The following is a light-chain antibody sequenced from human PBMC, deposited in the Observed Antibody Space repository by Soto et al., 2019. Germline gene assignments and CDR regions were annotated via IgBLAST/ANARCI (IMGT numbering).Light chain of an antibody. CDR3: QQSYTTTWT. V-gene: IGKV1-39*01. J-gene: IGKJ1*01. CDR2: AAS. Sequence: DSRMTHSPSSLCASVVERGRSACGASQTISSDVNWYKQKPGKATELLIYAASSLQSGVPLRFSGSGSETDFTLTISSLQPEDFANYSCQQSYTTTWTFGQGTKV. CDR1: QTISSD.